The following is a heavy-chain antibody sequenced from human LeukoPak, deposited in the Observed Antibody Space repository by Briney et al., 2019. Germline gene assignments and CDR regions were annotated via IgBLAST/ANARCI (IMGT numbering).Heavy chain of an antibody. CDR1: GYTFTRYY. CDR3: ARENGGEDY. V-gene: IGHV1-46*01. J-gene: IGHJ4*02. D-gene: IGHD2-21*01. CDR2: INPSGGDT. Sequence: ASVKDSCKASGYTFTRYYMHWVRQAPGQGLEWMGMINPSGGDTTYAQKLQGRVTMTRDTSTSTVYMELSSLRSEDTAVYYCARENGGEDYWGQGTLVTVSS.